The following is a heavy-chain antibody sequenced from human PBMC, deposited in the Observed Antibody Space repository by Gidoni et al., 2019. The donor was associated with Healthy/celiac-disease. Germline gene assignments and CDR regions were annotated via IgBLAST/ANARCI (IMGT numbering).Heavy chain of an antibody. CDR2: IWYDGSNK. V-gene: IGHV3-33*01. CDR3: ARAGKVVVAASTYYYYGMDV. J-gene: IGHJ6*02. D-gene: IGHD2-15*01. CDR1: GFTFSSYG. Sequence: QVQLVESGGGVVQPGRSLRLSCAASGFTFSSYGRHWVRQAPGKGLEWVAVIWYDGSNKYYADSVKGRFTISRDNSKNTLYLQMNSLRAEDTAVYYCARAGKVVVAASTYYYYGMDVWGQGTTVTVSS.